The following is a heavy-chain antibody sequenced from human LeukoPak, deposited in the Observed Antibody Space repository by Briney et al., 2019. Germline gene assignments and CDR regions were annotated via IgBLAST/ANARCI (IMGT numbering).Heavy chain of an antibody. CDR3: AKEDHWLALDY. J-gene: IGHJ4*02. CDR1: GGSISSGSYY. CDR2: IYTSGST. V-gene: IGHV4-61*02. Sequence: SGTLSLTCTVSGGSISSGSYYWSWIRQPAGKGLEWIGRIYTSGSTNYNPSLKSRVTISVDTSRNQFSLKLSSVTAADTAVYYCAKEDHWLALDYWGQGALVTVSS. D-gene: IGHD3-9*01.